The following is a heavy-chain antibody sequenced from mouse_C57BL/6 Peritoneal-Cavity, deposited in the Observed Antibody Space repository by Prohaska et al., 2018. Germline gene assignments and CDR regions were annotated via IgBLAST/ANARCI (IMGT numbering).Heavy chain of an antibody. V-gene: IGHV12-3*01. CDR1: GFPITSGYY. CDR2: ITHSGET. Sequence: QMQLQASGPGLVKPSQSLFLTCSITGFPITSGYYWIWILQSPGKPLEWMGYITHSGETFYNPSIQRPIYITRETAKNQFFLKLNSVNTEDTAMYYCAGDSNGYWYFDVWGTGTTVTVSS. J-gene: IGHJ1*03. D-gene: IGHD1-1*02. CDR3: AGDSNGYWYFDV.